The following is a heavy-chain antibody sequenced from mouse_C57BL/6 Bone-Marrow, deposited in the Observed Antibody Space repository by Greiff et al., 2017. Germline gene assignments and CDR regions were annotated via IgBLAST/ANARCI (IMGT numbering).Heavy chain of an antibody. D-gene: IGHD1-1*01. V-gene: IGHV14-4*01. J-gene: IGHJ4*01. CDR2: IDPENGDT. CDR1: GFNIKDDY. CDR3: TKGLRPYAMDY. Sequence: VLLQQSGAELVRPGASVKLSCTASGFNIKDDYMHWVKQRPEQGLEWIGWIDPENGDTEYASKFQGKATITADTSSNTAYLQLSSLTSEDTAVYYCTKGLRPYAMDYWGQGTSVTVSS.